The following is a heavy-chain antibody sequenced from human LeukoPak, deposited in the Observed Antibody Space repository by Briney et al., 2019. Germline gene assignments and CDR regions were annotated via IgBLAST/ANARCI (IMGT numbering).Heavy chain of an antibody. V-gene: IGHV4-38-2*01. CDR1: GYSISSGYY. CDR3: ARVKPTMVRGVPTPFDY. CDR2: IYHSGST. J-gene: IGHJ4*02. Sequence: SETLSLTCAVSGYSISSGYYWGWIRQPPGKGLEWIGSIYHSGSTYYNPSLKSRVTISVDTSKNQFSLKLSSVTAADTAVYYCARVKPTMVRGVPTPFDYWGKAALVTVSS. D-gene: IGHD3-10*01.